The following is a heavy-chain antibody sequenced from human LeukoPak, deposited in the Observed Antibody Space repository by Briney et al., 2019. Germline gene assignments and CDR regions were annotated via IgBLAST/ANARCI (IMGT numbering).Heavy chain of an antibody. CDR3: ARVLRYCSGGNCYSGGLGYMDV. J-gene: IGHJ6*03. V-gene: IGHV3-23*01. Sequence: GGTLRLSCAASGFTFSIYGMGWVRQAPGKGLEWVSSISDNGGNTYYADSAKGRFTISRDNSKNTLYLQMNSLRAEDTAVYYCARVLRYCSGGNCYSGGLGYMDVWGKGTTVTISS. D-gene: IGHD2-15*01. CDR1: GFTFSIYG. CDR2: ISDNGGNT.